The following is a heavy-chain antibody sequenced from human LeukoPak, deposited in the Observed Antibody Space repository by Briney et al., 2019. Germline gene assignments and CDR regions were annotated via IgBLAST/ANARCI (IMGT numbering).Heavy chain of an antibody. V-gene: IGHV3-30*02. CDR1: GFTFSSYG. Sequence: TGGSLRLSCAASGFTFSSYGMHWVRQAPGKGLEWVAFIRYDGSNKYYADSVKGRFTISRDNSKNTLYLQMNSLRAEDTAVYYCAKVGSGWYYYFDYWGQGTLVTVSS. D-gene: IGHD6-19*01. CDR3: AKVGSGWYYYFDY. CDR2: IRYDGSNK. J-gene: IGHJ4*02.